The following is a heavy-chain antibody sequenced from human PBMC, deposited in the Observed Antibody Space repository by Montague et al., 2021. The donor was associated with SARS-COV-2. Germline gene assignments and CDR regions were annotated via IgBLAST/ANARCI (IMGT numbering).Heavy chain of an antibody. J-gene: IGHJ4*02. CDR1: GGSMSSYH. D-gene: IGHD3-10*01. CDR3: ARVVRYYYDQ. V-gene: IGHV4-59*01. CDR2: VSYRGST. Sequence: SETRSLTCSVSGGSMSSYHLFWIRQPPGKGLELIGYVSYRGSTNYNLSLTSRVTIALGSSKNRFSLRVTSVTAADTAVSYCARVVRYYYDQWGQGILVTVSS.